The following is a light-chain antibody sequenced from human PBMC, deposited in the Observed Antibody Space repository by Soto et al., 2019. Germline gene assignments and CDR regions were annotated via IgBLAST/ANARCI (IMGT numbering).Light chain of an antibody. Sequence: EIVLTQSPGTLSLSPVERATLSGRASQSINSNYFAWYQQKPGQAPRLLIYGASTRATGIPARFSGSGSGTEFALTISSLQSEDFAVYYCQQYNNWPPITFGQGTRLEI. CDR3: QQYNNWPPIT. CDR2: GAS. V-gene: IGKV3-15*01. CDR1: QSINSN. J-gene: IGKJ5*01.